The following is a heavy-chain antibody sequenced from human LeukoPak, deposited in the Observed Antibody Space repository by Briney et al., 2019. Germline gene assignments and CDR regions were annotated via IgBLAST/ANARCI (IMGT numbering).Heavy chain of an antibody. CDR3: ARAYCGGDCYSDLDP. V-gene: IGHV1-69*13. J-gene: IGHJ5*02. CDR1: GGTFSSYA. D-gene: IGHD2-21*01. Sequence: SVNVSCKASGGTFSSYAISWVRQAPGQGREWMGGIIPIFGTANYAQKSRGRVTITADESTSTGHRVVSSWTSEDTALYYCARAYCGGDCYSDLDPWGQGTLVTVSS. CDR2: IIPIFGTA.